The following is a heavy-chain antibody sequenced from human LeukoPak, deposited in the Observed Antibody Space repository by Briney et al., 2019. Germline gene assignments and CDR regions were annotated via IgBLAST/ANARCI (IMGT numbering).Heavy chain of an antibody. CDR3: ARDLVVVVAATQWYYYGMDV. Sequence: GGSLRLSCAASGFTFSSYEMNWVRQAPGKGLEWVSYISSSGSTIYYADSVKGRFTISRDNAKNSPYLQMNSLRAEDTAVYYCARDLVVVVAATQWYYYGMDVWGKGTTVTVSS. CDR2: ISSSGSTI. J-gene: IGHJ6*04. CDR1: GFTFSSYE. V-gene: IGHV3-48*03. D-gene: IGHD2-15*01.